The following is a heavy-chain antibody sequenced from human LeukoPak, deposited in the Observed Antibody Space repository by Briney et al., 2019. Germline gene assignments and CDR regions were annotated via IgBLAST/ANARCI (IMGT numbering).Heavy chain of an antibody. V-gene: IGHV3-64*01. Sequence: PGGSLRLSCAASGFTFSSYAMHWVRQAPGKGLEYVSAISSNGGSTYYANSVKGRFTISRDNSKNTLYLRMGSLRAEDMAVYYCARDGELLWFGGHGYYFDYWGQGTLVTVSS. CDR1: GFTFSSYA. CDR3: ARDGELLWFGGHGYYFDY. D-gene: IGHD3-10*01. CDR2: ISSNGGST. J-gene: IGHJ4*02.